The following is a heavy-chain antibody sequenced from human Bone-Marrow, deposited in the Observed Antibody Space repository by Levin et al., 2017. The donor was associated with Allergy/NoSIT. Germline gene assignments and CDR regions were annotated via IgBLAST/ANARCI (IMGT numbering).Heavy chain of an antibody. V-gene: IGHV3-33*01. CDR2: FWYDGITK. D-gene: IGHD4-23*01. CDR1: GFSFSDYA. J-gene: IGHJ3*02. CDR3: ARKSGGTSLHDAFDI. Sequence: GESLKISCAASGFSFSDYAIHWVRQAPGKGLEWVAVFWYDGITKYYVDSVKGRFSISRDSSKNTLFLQMSSLRAEDTAVYYCARKSGGTSLHDAFDIWGQGTLVIVSS.